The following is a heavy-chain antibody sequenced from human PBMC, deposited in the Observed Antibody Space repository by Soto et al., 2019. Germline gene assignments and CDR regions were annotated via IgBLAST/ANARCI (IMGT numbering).Heavy chain of an antibody. J-gene: IGHJ6*03. CDR3: AKEDMVAATRIPYYYYYMDV. Sequence: ASVKVSCKASGGTFSSYAISWVRQAPGQGLEWMGGIIPIFGTANYAQKFQGRVTITADESTSTAYMELRSLRSDDTAVYYCAKEDMVAATRIPYYYYYMDVWGKGTTVTVSS. D-gene: IGHD2-15*01. V-gene: IGHV1-69*13. CDR2: IIPIFGTA. CDR1: GGTFSSYA.